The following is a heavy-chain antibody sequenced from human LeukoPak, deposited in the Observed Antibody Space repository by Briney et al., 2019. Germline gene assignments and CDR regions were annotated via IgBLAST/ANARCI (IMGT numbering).Heavy chain of an antibody. CDR1: GGTFSSYA. CDR2: IIPIFGTA. J-gene: IGHJ5*02. Sequence: SVKVSCKXSGGTFSSYAISWVRQAPRQGLEWMGRIIPIFGTANYAQRFQGRVTITADESTSTAYMELSSLRSEDTAVYYCARGYCSSTSCSHLGFDPWGQGTLVTVSS. CDR3: ARGYCSSTSCSHLGFDP. D-gene: IGHD2-2*01. V-gene: IGHV1-69*13.